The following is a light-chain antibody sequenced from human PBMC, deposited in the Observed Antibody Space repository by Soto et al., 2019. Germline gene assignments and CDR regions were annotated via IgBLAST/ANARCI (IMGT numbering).Light chain of an antibody. CDR3: QKFNTAPRT. V-gene: IGKV1-27*01. J-gene: IGKJ5*01. Sequence: DIQMTQSPSSLSASVGDRVTITCRASQDISVYLAWYQQKPGKVPKLLIYSASTLQSGVPSRFSGSGCGTDLTLTISSLQPEDVATYYCQKFNTAPRTFGQGTRLEIK. CDR1: QDISVY. CDR2: SAS.